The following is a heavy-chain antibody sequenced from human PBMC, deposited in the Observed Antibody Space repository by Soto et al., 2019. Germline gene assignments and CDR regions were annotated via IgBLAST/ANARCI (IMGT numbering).Heavy chain of an antibody. Sequence: QLQLQESGSGLVKPSQTLSLTCAVSGGSISSGGYSWSWIRQPPGQGLEWLGYIYHSVRTYYNPSLQSRVTISLDRSKNQFSLKLSSVTAADTAGYYCARGPPFGYWGQGTLVTVSS. CDR1: GGSISSGGYS. CDR2: IYHSVRT. J-gene: IGHJ4*02. V-gene: IGHV4-30-2*01. CDR3: ARGPPFGY.